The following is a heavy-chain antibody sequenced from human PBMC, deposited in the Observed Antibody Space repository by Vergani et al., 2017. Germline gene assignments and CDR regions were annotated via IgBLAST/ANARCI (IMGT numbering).Heavy chain of an antibody. CDR3: AREGFYDYVWGSYRLRGGYYFDY. V-gene: IGHV1-3*01. Sequence: QVQLVQSGAEVKKPGASVKVYCKASGYTFTSYAMHWVRQAPGQRLEWMGWINAGNGNTKYSQKFQGRVTITRDTSASTAYMELSSLRSEDTAVYYCAREGFYDYVWGSYRLRGGYYFDYWGQGTLVTVSS. J-gene: IGHJ4*02. CDR2: INAGNGNT. D-gene: IGHD3-16*02. CDR1: GYTFTSYA.